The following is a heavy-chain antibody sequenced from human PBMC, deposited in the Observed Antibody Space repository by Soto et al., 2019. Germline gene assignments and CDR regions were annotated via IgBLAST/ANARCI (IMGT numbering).Heavy chain of an antibody. Sequence: PSETLSLTCTVAGGAINNYHWNWIRQPAGKGLEWIGRVYSNGSSNYNPSLKSRVTVSVDTSKSQFSLKLISLTAAETAVYYCAGEGVAATGTWWFDPWGQGTPVTVSS. CDR1: GGAINNYH. D-gene: IGHD6-13*01. V-gene: IGHV4-4*07. J-gene: IGHJ5*02. CDR3: AGEGVAATGTWWFDP. CDR2: VYSNGSS.